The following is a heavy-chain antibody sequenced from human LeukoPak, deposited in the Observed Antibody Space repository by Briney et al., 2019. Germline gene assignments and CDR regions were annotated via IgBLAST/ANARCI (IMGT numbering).Heavy chain of an antibody. J-gene: IGHJ4*02. CDR2: INHSGST. CDR1: GGSFSGYY. Sequence: SETLSLTCAVYGGSFSGYYWSWIRQPPGKGLEWIGEINHSGSTNYNPSLKSRVTISVDTSKNQFSLKLSSVTAADTAVYYCARFSVGYSGYDFDYWGQGTLVTVSS. V-gene: IGHV4-34*01. D-gene: IGHD5-12*01. CDR3: ARFSVGYSGYDFDY.